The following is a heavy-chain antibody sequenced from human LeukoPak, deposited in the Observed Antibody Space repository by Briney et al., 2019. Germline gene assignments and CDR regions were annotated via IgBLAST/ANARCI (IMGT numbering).Heavy chain of an antibody. CDR1: GYTFTGYY. CDR3: ARGYYHSSDYEYFQH. V-gene: IGHV1-2*02. D-gene: IGHD3-22*01. J-gene: IGHJ1*01. CDR2: INPNSGGT. Sequence: ASVKVSCKASGYTFTGYYMHWVGQAPGQGLEWMGWINPNSGGTNSAQKFQGRVTMTRDTSIITAYMELSRLRSDDTAVYFCARGYYHSSDYEYFQHWGQGTLVTVSS.